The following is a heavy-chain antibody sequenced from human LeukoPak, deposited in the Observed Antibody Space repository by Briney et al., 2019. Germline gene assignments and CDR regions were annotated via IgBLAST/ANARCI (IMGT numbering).Heavy chain of an antibody. CDR2: IYHSGST. D-gene: IGHD6-13*01. CDR3: ASTGYRPSRFDY. CDR1: GGSVSSGSYY. V-gene: IGHV4-61*01. J-gene: IGHJ4*02. Sequence: SETLSLTCTVSGGSVSSGSYYWSWIRQPPGKGLEWIGYIYHSGSTNYNPSLKSRVTISVDTSKNQFSLKLSSVTAADTAVYYCASTGYRPSRFDYWGQGTLVTVSS.